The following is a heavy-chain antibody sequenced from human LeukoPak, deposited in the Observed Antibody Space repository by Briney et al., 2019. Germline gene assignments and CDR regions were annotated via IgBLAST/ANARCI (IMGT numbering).Heavy chain of an antibody. V-gene: IGHV3-21*01. Sequence: GGSLRLSCAASGFTFSSHSMNWVRQAAGKGLEWVSSISGSSSYIYYADSMKGRFTISRDNAKNSLYLQMNSLRAEDTAVYYCARDLGSSGYRYWGQGTLVTVSS. J-gene: IGHJ4*02. CDR2: ISGSSSYI. CDR3: ARDLGSSGYRY. D-gene: IGHD3-22*01. CDR1: GFTFSSHS.